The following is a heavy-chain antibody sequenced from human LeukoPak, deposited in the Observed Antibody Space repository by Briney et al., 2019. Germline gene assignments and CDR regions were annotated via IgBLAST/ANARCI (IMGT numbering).Heavy chain of an antibody. J-gene: IGHJ6*03. CDR3: ARAWEYYYYMDV. CDR1: GFTFSDYY. Sequence: GGSLRLSCAASGFTFSDYYMSWIRQAPGKGLEWVSYISSSGSTIYYADSVKGRFTISRDNAKNLLYLQMNSLRAEDTAVYYCARAWEYYYYMDVWGKGTTVTVSS. CDR2: ISSSGSTI. D-gene: IGHD1-26*01. V-gene: IGHV3-11*04.